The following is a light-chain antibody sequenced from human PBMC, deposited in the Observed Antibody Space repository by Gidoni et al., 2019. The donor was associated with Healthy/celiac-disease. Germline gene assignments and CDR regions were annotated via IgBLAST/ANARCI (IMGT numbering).Light chain of an antibody. J-gene: IGLJ2*01. CDR3: CSYAGSYTFVV. V-gene: IGLV2-11*01. CDR1: SSDVGGYNY. CDR2: DVS. Sequence: PPRSVSGSPGQSVTISCTGTSSDVGGYNYVSWYQQHPGKAPKLMIYDVSKRPSGVPDRFSGSKSGNTASLTISGLQAEDEADYYCCSYAGSYTFVVFGGGTKLTV.